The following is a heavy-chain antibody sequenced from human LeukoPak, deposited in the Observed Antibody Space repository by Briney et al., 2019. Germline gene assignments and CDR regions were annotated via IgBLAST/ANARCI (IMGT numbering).Heavy chain of an antibody. D-gene: IGHD4-23*01. J-gene: IGHJ4*02. CDR3: ARVNGGNSGCFDY. CDR1: GFTFSSYA. V-gene: IGHV4-30-4*08. CDR2: IYYSGST. Sequence: LRLSCAASGFTFSSYAMSWIRQPPGKGLEWIGYIYYSGSTYYNPSLKSRVTISVDTSKNQFSLKLSSVTAADTAVYYCARVNGGNSGCFDYWGQGTLVTVSS.